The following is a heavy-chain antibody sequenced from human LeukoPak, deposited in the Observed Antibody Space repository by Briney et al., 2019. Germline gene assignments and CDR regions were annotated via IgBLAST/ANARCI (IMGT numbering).Heavy chain of an antibody. CDR1: GFTFSDYY. Sequence: GGSLRLSCAASGFTFSDYYMSWIRQAPGKGLEWVSYISSSGSTIYYADSVKGRFTISRDNAKNSLYLQMNSLRAEDTAVYYCARDRPIFWSGYYTGLDYWGQGTLVTVSS. V-gene: IGHV3-11*04. J-gene: IGHJ4*02. CDR2: ISSSGSTI. D-gene: IGHD3-3*01. CDR3: ARDRPIFWSGYYTGLDY.